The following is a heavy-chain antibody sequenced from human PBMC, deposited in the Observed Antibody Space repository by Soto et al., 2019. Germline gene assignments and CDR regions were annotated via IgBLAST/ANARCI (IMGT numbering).Heavy chain of an antibody. CDR3: ARGIYDSSGYYTRIFDS. V-gene: IGHV4-59*01. CDR2: IHHSGNT. Sequence: QVHLQESGPGLLKPSETLSLTCTVSGGSISGYYWSWIRQPPGKGLEWIGYIHHSGNTDSNSSLKSRVTISVDTAKNQFSLKMSSVTAADPAVYYCARGIYDSSGYYTRIFDSWGQGTLVTVSS. D-gene: IGHD3-22*01. CDR1: GGSISGYY. J-gene: IGHJ4*02.